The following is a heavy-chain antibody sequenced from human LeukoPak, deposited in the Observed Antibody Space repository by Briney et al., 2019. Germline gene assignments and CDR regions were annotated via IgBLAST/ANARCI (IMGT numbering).Heavy chain of an antibody. D-gene: IGHD4/OR15-4a*01. CDR1: GYTFTSYG. J-gene: IGHJ4*02. V-gene: IGHV1-8*01. CDR2: MNPNSGNT. CDR3: ARRAGAYSHPYDY. Sequence: ASAKVSCKASGYTFTSYGINWVRQATGQGLEWMGWMNPNSGNTGYAQKFQGRVTMTRNTSISTAYMELSSLRSEDTAVYYCARRAGAYSHPYDYWGQGTLVTVSS.